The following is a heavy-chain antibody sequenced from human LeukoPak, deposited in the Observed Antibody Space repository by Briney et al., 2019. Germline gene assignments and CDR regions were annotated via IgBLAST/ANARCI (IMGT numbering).Heavy chain of an antibody. V-gene: IGHV4-59*01. CDR2: IYYSGST. Sequence: SETLSLTCTVSGGSFSTYYWSWIRQPPGKGLEWIGYIYYSGSTNYNPSLKSRVAISVDTSKNQFSLNLSSVTAADTAVYYCARVITVRGVIFDYWGQGTLVTVSS. J-gene: IGHJ4*02. D-gene: IGHD3-16*01. CDR3: ARVITVRGVIFDY. CDR1: GGSFSTYY.